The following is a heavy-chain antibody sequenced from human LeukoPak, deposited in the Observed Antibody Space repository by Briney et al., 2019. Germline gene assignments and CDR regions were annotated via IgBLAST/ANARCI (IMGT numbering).Heavy chain of an antibody. D-gene: IGHD3-3*01. CDR2: IFYSGNT. CDR3: AREASITILTYNWFDP. Sequence: SETLSLTCTVSGGSISSSNYYWGWIRQPPGKGLEWIGSIFYSGNTYYNPSLKSRVTISVDTSKNQFSLKLSSVTAADTAVYYCAREASITILTYNWFDPWGQGTLVPVSS. V-gene: IGHV4-39*07. CDR1: GGSISSSNYY. J-gene: IGHJ5*02.